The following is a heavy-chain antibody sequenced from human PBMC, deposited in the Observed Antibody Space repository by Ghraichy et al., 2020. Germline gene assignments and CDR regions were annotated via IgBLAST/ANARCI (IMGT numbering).Heavy chain of an antibody. J-gene: IGHJ2*01. CDR3: AGSFASIRYFGL. V-gene: IGHV4-39*01. Sequence: SETLSLTCTVSGGSISSSNFYWGWIRQPPGKGPEWPGSIHHTGSTYHNSSLESQLTISVDTSKNLFSLKRTSVTAADTVVYFCAGSFASIRYFGLWGRGTLVTVSS. CDR1: GGSISSSNFY. CDR2: IHHTGST.